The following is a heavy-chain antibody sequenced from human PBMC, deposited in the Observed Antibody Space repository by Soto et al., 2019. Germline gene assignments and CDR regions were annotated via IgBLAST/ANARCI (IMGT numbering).Heavy chain of an antibody. D-gene: IGHD2-15*01. J-gene: IGHJ5*02. CDR2: INPDNGNT. CDR3: ARGIATGQLDP. CDR1: GGTFSSYV. V-gene: IGHV1-3*01. Sequence: ASVKVSCKASGGTFSSYVISWVRQAPGQRLEWMGWINPDNGNTKSSQKFQDRVIITRDTSASTAYMDLSSLRSEDTAVYYCARGIATGQLDPWGQGTLVTVSS.